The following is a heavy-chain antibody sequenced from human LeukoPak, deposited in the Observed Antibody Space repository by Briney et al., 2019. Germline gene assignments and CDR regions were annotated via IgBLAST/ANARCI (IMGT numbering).Heavy chain of an antibody. D-gene: IGHD2-2*01. J-gene: IGHJ6*03. Sequence: GGSLRLSCAASGFTFSSYSMNWVRQAPGKGREWVSYISSSSSTIYYADSVKGRFTISRDNAKNSLYLQMNSLRAEDTAVYYCARVDCSSTNCLEFRGYYYYYYMDVWGKGTTVTVSS. V-gene: IGHV3-48*01. CDR3: ARVDCSSTNCLEFRGYYYYYYMDV. CDR1: GFTFSSYS. CDR2: ISSSSSTI.